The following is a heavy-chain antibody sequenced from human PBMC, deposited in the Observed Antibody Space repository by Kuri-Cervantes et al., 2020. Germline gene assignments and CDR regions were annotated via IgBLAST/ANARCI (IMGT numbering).Heavy chain of an antibody. CDR2: ISSSSSYI. CDR1: GFTFSSYS. CDR3: ARGERTGYGNDDMDV. Sequence: GGSLRLSCAASGFTFSSYSMNWVRQAPGKGLEWVSSISSSSSYIYYADSVKGRFTISRDNAKNSLYLQMNSLRAEDTAVYYCARGERTGYGNDDMDVWGQGTTVTVSS. J-gene: IGHJ6*02. D-gene: IGHD5-18*01. V-gene: IGHV3-21*01.